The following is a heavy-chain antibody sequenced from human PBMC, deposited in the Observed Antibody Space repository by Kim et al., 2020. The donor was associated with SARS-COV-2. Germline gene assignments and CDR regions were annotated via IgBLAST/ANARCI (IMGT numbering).Heavy chain of an antibody. CDR3: AGEPTVVNPDGDYYYYGMDV. J-gene: IGHJ6*02. D-gene: IGHD4-17*01. V-gene: IGHV4-39*07. Sequence: SETLSLTCTVSGGSISSSSYYWGWIRQPPGKGLEWIGSIYYSGSTYYNPSLKSRVTISVDTSKNQFSLKLSSVTAADTAVYYCAGEPTVVNPDGDYYYYGMDVWGQGTTVTVSS. CDR2: IYYSGST. CDR1: GGSISSSSYY.